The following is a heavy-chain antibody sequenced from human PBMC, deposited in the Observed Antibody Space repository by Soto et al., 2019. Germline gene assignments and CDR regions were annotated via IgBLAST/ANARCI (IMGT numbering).Heavy chain of an antibody. Sequence: QVQLVQSGAEVKKPGASVKVSCKASGYTFTSYAMHWVRQAPGQRLEWMGWINAGNGNTKYLQKFQGRVTITRDTSASTAYMELSSLRSEDTAVYYCARDINNVLLWFGDTRGWFDPWGQGTLVTVPS. CDR1: GYTFTSYA. D-gene: IGHD3-10*01. CDR3: ARDINNVLLWFGDTRGWFDP. CDR2: INAGNGNT. V-gene: IGHV1-3*01. J-gene: IGHJ5*02.